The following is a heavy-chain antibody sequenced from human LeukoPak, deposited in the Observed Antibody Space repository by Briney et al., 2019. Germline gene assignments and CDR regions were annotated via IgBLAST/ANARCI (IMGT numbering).Heavy chain of an antibody. D-gene: IGHD3-22*01. CDR1: GFTVSSNY. V-gene: IGHV3-53*01. Sequence: GGSLRLSCAASGFTVSSNYMSWVRQAPGEGLEWVSVIYSGGSTYYADSVKGRFTISRDNSKNTLYLQMNSLRAEDTAVYYCARVDDSSERDAFDIWGQGTMVTVSS. J-gene: IGHJ3*02. CDR2: IYSGGST. CDR3: ARVDDSSERDAFDI.